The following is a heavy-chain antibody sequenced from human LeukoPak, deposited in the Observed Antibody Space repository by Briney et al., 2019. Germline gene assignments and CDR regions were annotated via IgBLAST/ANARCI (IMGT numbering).Heavy chain of an antibody. V-gene: IGHV4-34*01. Sequence: SETLSLTCAVYGGSFSGDYWSWIRQPPGKGLEWIGQINHSGSTNYNPSPMSRVTISIDTSKNHFSPKLNSVTAADTAVYFCARGRVVLDYWGQGALVTVSS. CDR3: ARGRVVLDY. CDR1: GGSFSGDY. D-gene: IGHD2-15*01. J-gene: IGHJ4*02. CDR2: INHSGST.